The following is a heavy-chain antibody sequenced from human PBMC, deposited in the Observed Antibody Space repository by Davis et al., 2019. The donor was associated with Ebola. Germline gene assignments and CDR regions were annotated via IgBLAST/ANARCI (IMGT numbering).Heavy chain of an antibody. J-gene: IGHJ3*02. Sequence: PGGSLRLSCAASGFTVSSNYMSWVRQAPGKGLEWVSVIYSGGSTYYADSVKGRFTISRDNSKNTLYLQMNSLRAEDTAVYYCAKPPTYESGGDAFDIWGQGTMVTVSS. CDR2: IYSGGST. D-gene: IGHD1-14*01. CDR3: AKPPTYESGGDAFDI. CDR1: GFTVSSNY. V-gene: IGHV3-53*01.